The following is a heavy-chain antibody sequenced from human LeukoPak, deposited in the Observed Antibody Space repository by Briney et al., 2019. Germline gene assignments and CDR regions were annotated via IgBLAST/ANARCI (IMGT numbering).Heavy chain of an antibody. V-gene: IGHV1-2*06. CDR3: AAGVLHGGGNWFDP. J-gene: IGHJ5*02. CDR2: INPNSGGT. CDR1: GYTFTGYY. Sequence: ASVKASCKTSGYTFTGYYMHWLRQAPGQGLEWMGRINPNSGGTYYARKFQGRVTMTRDTSISTSYMELTSLKSDDTAVYYCAAGVLHGGGNWFDPWGQGTLVTVSS. D-gene: IGHD3-16*01.